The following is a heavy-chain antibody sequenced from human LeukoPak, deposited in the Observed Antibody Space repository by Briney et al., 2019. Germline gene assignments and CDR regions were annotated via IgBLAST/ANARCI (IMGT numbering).Heavy chain of an antibody. CDR2: ISPYNGDT. Sequence: GASVTVSCKSSGYTFTTYGISWVRQAPGQGLAWMGWISPYNGDTNYAQKFQGRVTMTTDTYTSTAYMELRSLRSDDTAVYYCARDRSMIRGVKAFEYWGQGTLVTVSS. D-gene: IGHD3-10*01. CDR3: ARDRSMIRGVKAFEY. J-gene: IGHJ4*02. CDR1: GYTFTTYG. V-gene: IGHV1-18*01.